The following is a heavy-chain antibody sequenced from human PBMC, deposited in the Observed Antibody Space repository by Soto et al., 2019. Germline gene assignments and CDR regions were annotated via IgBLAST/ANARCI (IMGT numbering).Heavy chain of an antibody. D-gene: IGHD5-12*01. CDR1: GGSISSGGYY. CDR3: ARGRGIVATINRSLLFDY. V-gene: IGHV4-31*03. Sequence: QVQLQESGPGLVKPSQTLSLTCTISGGSISSGGYYWSWIRQHQGKGLEWIGYIYYSGSTYYNPSLKSRVTISVDTSKNQFSLKLSSVTAADTAVYYCARGRGIVATINRSLLFDYWGQGTLVTVSS. J-gene: IGHJ4*02. CDR2: IYYSGST.